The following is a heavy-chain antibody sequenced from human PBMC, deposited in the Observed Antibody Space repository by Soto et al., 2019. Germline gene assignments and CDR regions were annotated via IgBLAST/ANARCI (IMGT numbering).Heavy chain of an antibody. D-gene: IGHD7-27*01. J-gene: IGHJ4*02. V-gene: IGHV1-3*01. CDR2: INAGYGNT. Sequence: ASVKVSCKASGYTFSSYAMHWVRQAPGQRLEWMGWINAGYGNTKSSQKFQDRVTISRDTSASTAYMELTSLRSEDTAVYYCARDTGDGTSDFWGQGTLVTVSS. CDR3: ARDTGDGTSDF. CDR1: GYTFSSYA.